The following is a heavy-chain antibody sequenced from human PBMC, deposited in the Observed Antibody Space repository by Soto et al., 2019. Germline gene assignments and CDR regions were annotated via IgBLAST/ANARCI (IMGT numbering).Heavy chain of an antibody. Sequence: QVHLVESGGGVVQPGRSMRLSCAASGFTFSSYAMHWVRQAPGKGLEWVAGISYDGSNKYYADSVKRRVTISSDNSKKTLYLQMISLRAEDTAVYYCARNPGIAEDGTGFVGYWGQGTLFTVSS. V-gene: IGHV3-30-3*01. D-gene: IGHD6-13*01. CDR3: ARNPGIAEDGTGFVGY. CDR2: ISYDGSNK. J-gene: IGHJ4*02. CDR1: GFTFSSYA.